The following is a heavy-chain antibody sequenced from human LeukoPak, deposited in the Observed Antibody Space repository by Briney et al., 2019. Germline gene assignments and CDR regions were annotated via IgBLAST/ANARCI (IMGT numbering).Heavy chain of an antibody. CDR2: IYTSGST. CDR1: GGSISSYY. D-gene: IGHD3-16*02. CDR3: ARGLGITFGGVIAATDAFDI. Sequence: PSETLSLTCTVSGGSISSYYWSWIRQPAGKGLEWIGRIYTSGSTNYNPSLKSRVTMSVDTFKNQFSLKLSSVTAADTAVYYCARGLGITFGGVIAATDAFDIWGQGTMVTVSS. J-gene: IGHJ3*02. V-gene: IGHV4-4*07.